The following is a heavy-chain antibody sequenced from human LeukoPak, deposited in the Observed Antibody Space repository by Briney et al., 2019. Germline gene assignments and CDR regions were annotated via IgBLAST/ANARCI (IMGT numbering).Heavy chain of an antibody. Sequence: GGSLRLSCAASGFAFNTYWMHWVRQAPGKGLVWVSRIKSDGSDTTYTDSVKGRFTISRDNAKNTLYLQMNSLSAEDTAMYFCAGDRGYTFDYWGQGTLVTVSS. CDR3: AGDRGYTFDY. V-gene: IGHV3-74*01. CDR1: GFAFNTYW. D-gene: IGHD3-22*01. J-gene: IGHJ4*02. CDR2: IKSDGSDT.